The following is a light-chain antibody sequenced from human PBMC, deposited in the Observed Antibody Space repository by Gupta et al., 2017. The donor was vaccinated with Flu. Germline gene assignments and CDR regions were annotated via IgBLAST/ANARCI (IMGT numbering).Light chain of an antibody. V-gene: IGKV3-15*01. CDR3: QQYNNWPLT. CDR2: GAS. J-gene: IGKJ4*01. CDR1: QEIAGN. Sequence: EIVMTQSPDTLSVSPGEGATLSCRASQEIAGNLAWYQQKPGQAPRLLLSGASTRATGTPARFSGSRSGTEFTLTISSLQSEDFAVYYCQQYNNWPLTFGGGTKVEIK.